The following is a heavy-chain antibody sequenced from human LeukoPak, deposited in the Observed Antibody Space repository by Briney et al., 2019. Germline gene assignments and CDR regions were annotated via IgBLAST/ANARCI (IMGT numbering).Heavy chain of an antibody. J-gene: IGHJ4*02. D-gene: IGHD6-19*01. V-gene: IGHV1-8*01. CDR3: TRGSSGRRDN. Sequence: ASVKVSCKASGYTFTSCDINWVRQATGQGLEWMGWMNPNSGNTGYGQSFQGRITMTRDISIGTAYMELSNLTSEDTAIYYCTRGSSGRRDNWGQGTLVTVSA. CDR2: MNPNSGNT. CDR1: GYTFTSCD.